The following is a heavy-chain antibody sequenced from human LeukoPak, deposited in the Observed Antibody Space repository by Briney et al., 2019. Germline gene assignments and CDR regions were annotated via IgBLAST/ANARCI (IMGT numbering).Heavy chain of an antibody. CDR2: IDQSGGRN. Sequence: PGKSLRLSCAASGFTFSNYGMHWVRQAPGRGLEWVANIDQSGGRNNYVDSVKGRFTISRDNAKNSLFLEMSSLRADDTAVYFCARDVEGGTFDIWGQGTMVTVSS. J-gene: IGHJ3*02. CDR3: ARDVEGGTFDI. D-gene: IGHD3-16*01. V-gene: IGHV3-7*05. CDR1: GFTFSNYG.